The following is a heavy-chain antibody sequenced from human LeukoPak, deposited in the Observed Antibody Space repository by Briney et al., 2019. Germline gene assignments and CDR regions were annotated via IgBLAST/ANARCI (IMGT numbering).Heavy chain of an antibody. CDR3: ARHSSMATYGHATFDL. D-gene: IGHD3-10*01. V-gene: IGHV3-11*04. CDR1: GFNSADQN. J-gene: IGHJ4*02. Sequence: RGSLRLSCAASGFNSADQNTNWVRQAPGEGLEWISHISGAGATTYYTGSGRGRFAVGRDNGKNKLFLEMARLRDDDTAVYFCARHSSMATYGHATFDLWGQGVLVRVSS. CDR2: ISGAGATT.